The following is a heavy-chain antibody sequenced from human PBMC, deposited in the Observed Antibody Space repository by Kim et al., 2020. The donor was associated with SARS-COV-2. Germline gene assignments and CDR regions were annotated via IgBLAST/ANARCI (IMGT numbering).Heavy chain of an antibody. CDR3: ARDTPGQKAYDI. J-gene: IGHJ3*02. Sequence: DYAGSVKSRITSKTDTSKNQFSLQLNSVSPEDTAVYYCARDTPGQKAYDIWGQGTMVTVSS. V-gene: IGHV6-1*01.